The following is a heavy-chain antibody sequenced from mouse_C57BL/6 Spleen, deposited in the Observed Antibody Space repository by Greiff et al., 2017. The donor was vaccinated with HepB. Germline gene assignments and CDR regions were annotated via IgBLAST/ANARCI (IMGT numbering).Heavy chain of an antibody. CDR2: ISDGGSYT. CDR3: ARPPLYYDYPFAY. Sequence: EVQVVESGGGLVKPGGSLKLSCAASGFTFSSYAMSWVRQTPEKRLEWVATISDGGSYTYYPDNVKGRFTLSRDNAKNNLYLQMSHLKSEDTAMYYCARPPLYYDYPFAYWGQGTLVTVSA. D-gene: IGHD2-4*01. CDR1: GFTFSSYA. J-gene: IGHJ3*01. V-gene: IGHV5-4*01.